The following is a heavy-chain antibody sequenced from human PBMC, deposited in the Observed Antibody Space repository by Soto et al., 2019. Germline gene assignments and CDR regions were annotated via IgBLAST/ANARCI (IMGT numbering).Heavy chain of an antibody. CDR1: GFTFSNAW. J-gene: IGHJ3*02. CDR3: TTDHPYYYDSSGYLKGDAFDI. CDR2: IKSKTDGGTT. Sequence: GGSLRLSCAASGFTFSNAWMSWVRQAPGKGLEWVGRIKSKTDGGTTDYAAPVKGRFTISRDDSKNTLYLQMNSLKTEDTAVYYCTTDHPYYYDSSGYLKGDAFDIWRQGTMVTVSS. D-gene: IGHD3-22*01. V-gene: IGHV3-15*01.